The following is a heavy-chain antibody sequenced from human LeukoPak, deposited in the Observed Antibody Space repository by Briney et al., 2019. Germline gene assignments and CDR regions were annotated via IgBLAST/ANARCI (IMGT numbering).Heavy chain of an antibody. Sequence: GASVKVSCKASGYTFTCYYMHWVRQAPGQGLEWMGWINPNSGGTNYAQKFQGRVTMTRDTSISTAYMELSRLRSDDTAVYYCARDNSGSDYGHYDYWGQGTLVTVSS. CDR1: GYTFTCYY. V-gene: IGHV1-2*02. CDR2: INPNSGGT. J-gene: IGHJ4*02. CDR3: ARDNSGSDYGHYDY. D-gene: IGHD1-26*01.